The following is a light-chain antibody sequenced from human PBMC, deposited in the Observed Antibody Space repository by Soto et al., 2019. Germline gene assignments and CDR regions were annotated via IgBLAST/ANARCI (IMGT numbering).Light chain of an antibody. J-gene: IGLJ1*01. CDR1: SSDVGGYNY. CDR2: DVT. CDR3: CSYAGGFYV. V-gene: IGLV2-11*01. Sequence: QSALTQPRSVSGSPGQSVTISCTGTSSDVGGYNYVLWYRQHPGKAPKVMIYDVTKRPSGVPDRFSGSKSDNTASLTISGLQAEDEADYYCCSYAGGFYVFGTGTKVTVL.